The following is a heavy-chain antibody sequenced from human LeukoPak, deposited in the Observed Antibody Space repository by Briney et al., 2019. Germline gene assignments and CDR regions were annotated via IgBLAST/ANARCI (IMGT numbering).Heavy chain of an antibody. CDR3: ARDPRRPPLYYYYMDV. CDR1: GFTFSSYS. V-gene: IGHV3-21*01. CDR2: ISSSSSYI. J-gene: IGHJ6*03. Sequence: PGGSLRLSCAASGFTFSSYSMNWVRQAPGKGLEWVSSISSSSSYIYYADSVKGRFTISRDNSKNTLYLQMNSLRAEDTAVYYCARDPRRPPLYYYYMDVWGKGTTVTVSS.